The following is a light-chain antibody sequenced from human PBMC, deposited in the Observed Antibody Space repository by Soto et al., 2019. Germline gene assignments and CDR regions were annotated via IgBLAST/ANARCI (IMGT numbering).Light chain of an antibody. CDR2: AAY. CDR1: QTISNY. J-gene: IGKJ4*01. CDR3: KQSYSIPLT. V-gene: IGKV1-39*01. Sequence: DIQMTQSPSSLSASVGDRVTITCRASQTISNYLNWYQKKPGKAPQLLIYAAYSLQSGVQSRFSGSGSATDFTLTIRSLQPEDFATYYCKQSYSIPLTFGGGTKVDIK.